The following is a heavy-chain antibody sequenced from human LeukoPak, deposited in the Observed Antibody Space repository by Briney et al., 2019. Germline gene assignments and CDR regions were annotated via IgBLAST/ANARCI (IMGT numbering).Heavy chain of an antibody. CDR3: ARSYSSSSIDS. Sequence: SETLSLTCTVSGGSISSYYWSWIRQPPGKGLEWIGYIYYSGSTNYNPSLKSRVTISVDTSKSQFSLRLSSVTAADTAVYYCARSYSSSSIDSWGQGTLVTVSS. V-gene: IGHV4-59*08. CDR1: GGSISSYY. D-gene: IGHD6-6*01. J-gene: IGHJ4*02. CDR2: IYYSGST.